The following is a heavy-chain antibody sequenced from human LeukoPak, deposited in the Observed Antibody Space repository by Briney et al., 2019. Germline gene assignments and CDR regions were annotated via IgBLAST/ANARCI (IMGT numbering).Heavy chain of an antibody. D-gene: IGHD3-9*01. Sequence: SETLSLTCAVYGGSFSGYYWSWIRQPPGKGLEWIGEINHSGSTNYNLSLKSRVTISVDTSKNQFSLKLSSVTAADTAVYYCARGPLANILTGYYSIDFDYWGQGTLVTVSS. CDR3: ARGPLANILTGYYSIDFDY. J-gene: IGHJ4*02. CDR1: GGSFSGYY. CDR2: INHSGST. V-gene: IGHV4-34*01.